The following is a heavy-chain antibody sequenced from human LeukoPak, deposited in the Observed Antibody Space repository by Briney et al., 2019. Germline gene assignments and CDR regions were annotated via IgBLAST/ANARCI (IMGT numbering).Heavy chain of an antibody. CDR3: ARTAQLWLTSWHRYPFDY. CDR1: GGTFSSYA. D-gene: IGHD5-18*01. Sequence: SVKVSCKASGGTFSSYAISWVRQAPGQGLQWMGGIIPIFGTANYAQKFQGRVTITADESTSTAYMELSSLRSEATAVYYCARTAQLWLTSWHRYPFDYWGQGTLVTVSA. V-gene: IGHV1-69*13. J-gene: IGHJ4*02. CDR2: IIPIFGTA.